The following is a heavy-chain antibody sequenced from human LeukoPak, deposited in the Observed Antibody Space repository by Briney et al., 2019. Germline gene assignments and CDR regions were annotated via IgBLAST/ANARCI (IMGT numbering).Heavy chain of an antibody. V-gene: IGHV3-23*01. CDR2: ISASGGSV. D-gene: IGHD2-15*01. CDR1: GFTFTKYA. CDR3: AKAVRRYCSGGSCYYYFDY. Sequence: GGSLRLSCAGAGFTFTKYATSWVRQAPGKGPEWVSGISASGGSVYYADSVKGRFTISRDNSKNTLYLQMNSLRAGDTAVYYCAKAVRRYCSGGSCYYYFDYWGQGTLVTVSS. J-gene: IGHJ4*02.